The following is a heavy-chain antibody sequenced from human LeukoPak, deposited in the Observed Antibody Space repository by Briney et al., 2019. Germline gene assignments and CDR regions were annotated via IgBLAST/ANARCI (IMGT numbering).Heavy chain of an antibody. D-gene: IGHD3-16*01. CDR3: ARESGSYLWRSWLNP. V-gene: IGHV4-34*01. CDR2: INHSGST. Sequence: SETLSLTCAVYGGSFSGYYWGWIRQPPGKGLEWIGEINHSGSTNYNPSLKSRVTISIDTSKNQFSLKVISVTAADTAIYYCARESGSYLWRSWLNPWGQGTLVTVSS. J-gene: IGHJ5*02. CDR1: GGSFSGYY.